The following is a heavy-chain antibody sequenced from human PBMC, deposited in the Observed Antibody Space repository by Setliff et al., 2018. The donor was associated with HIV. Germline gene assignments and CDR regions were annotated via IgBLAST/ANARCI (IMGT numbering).Heavy chain of an antibody. CDR2: INPHSGGT. V-gene: IGHV1-2*02. CDR1: GYTFTTFG. CDR3: ARVDCSSTRCYAFDI. J-gene: IGHJ3*02. D-gene: IGHD2-2*01. Sequence: ASVKVSCKASGYTFTTFGMSWVRQAPGQGLDWMGWINPHSGGTKYAQKFQGRVTMTRDTSISAAYMELSRLRSDDTAVYYCARVDCSSTRCYAFDIWGQGTMVTVSS.